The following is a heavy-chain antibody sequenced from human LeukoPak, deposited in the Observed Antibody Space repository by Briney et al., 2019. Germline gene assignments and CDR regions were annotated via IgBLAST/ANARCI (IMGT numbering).Heavy chain of an antibody. CDR1: GFTFSSYA. CDR2: ISGSGSNT. Sequence: GGSLRLSCAASGFTFSSYAMTWVRQAPGKGLEWVSAISGSGSNTYYADSVKGRFTISRDNSKSTLYLLINSLRADDTAVYYCARGNGNYAIHPDYWGQGTLVTVSS. D-gene: IGHD4-17*01. J-gene: IGHJ4*02. CDR3: ARGNGNYAIHPDY. V-gene: IGHV3-23*01.